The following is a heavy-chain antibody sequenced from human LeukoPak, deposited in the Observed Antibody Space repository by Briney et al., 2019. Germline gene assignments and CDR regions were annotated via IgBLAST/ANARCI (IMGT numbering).Heavy chain of an antibody. V-gene: IGHV1-46*01. CDR3: ARDGSSSSPGADYYYYMDV. CDR2: INPSGGST. Sequence: VASVKVSCKASGYTFTSYYMHWVRQAPGQGLEWMGIINPSGGSTSYAQKFQGRVTMTRDTSTSTVYMKLSSLRSEDTAVYYCARDGSSSSPGADYYYYMDVWGKGTTVTVSS. CDR1: GYTFTSYY. D-gene: IGHD6-6*01. J-gene: IGHJ6*03.